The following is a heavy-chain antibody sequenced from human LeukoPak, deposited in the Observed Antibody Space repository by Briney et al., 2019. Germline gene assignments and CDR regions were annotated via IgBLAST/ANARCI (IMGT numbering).Heavy chain of an antibody. Sequence: ASVKLSCKASGGTFSSYAISWVRQAPGQGLEWMGGIIPIFGTANYAQKFQGRVTITADESTSTAYMELSSLRSEDTAVYYCARKAVAGYYFDYWGQGTLVTVSS. V-gene: IGHV1-69*13. CDR1: GGTFSSYA. CDR3: ARKAVAGYYFDY. J-gene: IGHJ4*02. D-gene: IGHD6-19*01. CDR2: IIPIFGTA.